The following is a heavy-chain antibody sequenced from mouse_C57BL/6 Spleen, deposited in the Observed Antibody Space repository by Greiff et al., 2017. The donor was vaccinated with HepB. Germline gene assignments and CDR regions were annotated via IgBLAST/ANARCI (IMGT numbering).Heavy chain of an antibody. V-gene: IGHV3-6*01. J-gene: IGHJ3*01. D-gene: IGHD2-1*01. CDR1: GYSITRGYY. CDR2: ISYDGSN. CDR3: ARVDYGNYN. Sequence: EVQLQESGPGLVKPSQSLSLPCSVTGYSITRGYYWNWIRQFPGNKLEWMGYISYDGSNNYNPSLKNRISITRDTSKNQFFRKLNSVTTEDTATYYCARVDYGNYNWGQGTLVTVSA.